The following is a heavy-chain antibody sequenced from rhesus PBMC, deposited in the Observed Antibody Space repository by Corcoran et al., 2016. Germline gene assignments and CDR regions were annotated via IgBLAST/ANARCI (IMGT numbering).Heavy chain of an antibody. CDR3: ARKEYSNLLDV. CDR1: GYSLTSGYS. V-gene: IGHV4-122*02. Sequence: QVQLQESGPGLVKPSETLSLTSAVSGYSLTSGYSWSWIRQPPGKGLEWIGYITYSGSTSYNPSLKSRVTISRDTSKNQFSLKLSSVTAADTAVYYWARKEYSNLLDVWGRGVLVTVSS. CDR2: ITYSGST. D-gene: IGHD4-23*01. J-gene: IGHJ5-2*02.